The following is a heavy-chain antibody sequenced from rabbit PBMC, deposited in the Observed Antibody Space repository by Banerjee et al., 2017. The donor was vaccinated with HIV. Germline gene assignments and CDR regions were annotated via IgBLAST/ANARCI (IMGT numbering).Heavy chain of an antibody. J-gene: IGHJ4*01. CDR1: GFDFSSYG. V-gene: IGHV1S40*01. Sequence: QSLEESGGGLVQPGASLKLSCKASGFDFSSYGVSWVRQAPGKGLEWIGYINTGSGTTYYASWAKGRFTISKTSSTTVTLQMTSLTAADTATYFCASTDYGAITYFSLWGPGTLVTVS. D-gene: IGHD2-1*01. CDR3: ASTDYGAITYFSL. CDR2: INTGSGTT.